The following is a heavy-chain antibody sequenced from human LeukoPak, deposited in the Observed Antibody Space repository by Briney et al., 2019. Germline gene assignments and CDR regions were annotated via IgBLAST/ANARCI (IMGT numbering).Heavy chain of an antibody. CDR3: AKDTSIGRYCTNGVCSPFDY. V-gene: IGHV3-23*01. D-gene: IGHD2-8*01. CDR1: GFTFSSYA. CDR2: ISDSGGST. Sequence: GGSLRLSCAASGFTFSSYAMSWVRQAPGKGLEWASAISDSGGSTYDADSVKGRFTISRDNSKNTLYLQMNSLRAEDTAVHYCAKDTSIGRYCTNGVCSPFDYWGQGTLVTVSS. J-gene: IGHJ4*02.